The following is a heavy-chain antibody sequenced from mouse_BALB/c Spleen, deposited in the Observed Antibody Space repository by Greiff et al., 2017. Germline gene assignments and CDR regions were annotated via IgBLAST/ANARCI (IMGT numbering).Heavy chain of an antibody. V-gene: IGHV1-82*01. J-gene: IGHJ3*01. CDR3: ARETTATAWFAY. CDR2: IYPGDGDT. Sequence: VHLVESGPELVKPGASVKISCKASGYAFSSSWMNWVKQRPGQGLEWIGRIYPGDGDTNYNGKFKGKATLTADKSSSTAYMQLSSLTSVDSAVYFCARETTATAWFAYWGQGTLVTVSA. CDR1: GYAFSSSW. D-gene: IGHD1-2*01.